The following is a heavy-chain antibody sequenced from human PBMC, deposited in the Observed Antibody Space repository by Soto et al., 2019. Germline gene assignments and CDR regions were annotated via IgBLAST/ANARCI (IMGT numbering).Heavy chain of an antibody. Sequence: QVQLQQWGAGLLKPSETLSLTCAVYGGSFSGYYWSWIRQPPGKGLEWIGEINHSGSTNYNPSLKSRVTISVDTSKNQFSLKLSSVTAADTAVYYCAALRYGSGSYRKRLYDYWGQGTLVTVSS. CDR2: INHSGST. V-gene: IGHV4-34*01. CDR3: AALRYGSGSYRKRLYDY. D-gene: IGHD3-10*01. J-gene: IGHJ4*02. CDR1: GGSFSGYY.